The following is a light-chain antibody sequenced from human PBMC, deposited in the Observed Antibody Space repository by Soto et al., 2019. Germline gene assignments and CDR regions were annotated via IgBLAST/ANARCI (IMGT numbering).Light chain of an antibody. V-gene: IGLV2-14*01. CDR1: SSDVGGYNY. J-gene: IGLJ3*02. CDR2: DVS. Sequence: QSALTQPASVSGSPGPGITISCTGTSSDVGGYNYVSWYQQHPGKAPKLMIYDVSNRPSGVSDRFSGSKSGNTASLTISGLQAEDEADYYCSSYTSSSTWVFGGGTKLTVL. CDR3: SSYTSSSTWV.